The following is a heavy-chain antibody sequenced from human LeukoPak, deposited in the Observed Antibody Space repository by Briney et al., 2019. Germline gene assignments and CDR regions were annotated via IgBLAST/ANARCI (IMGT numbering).Heavy chain of an antibody. Sequence: ASVKVSCKASGYTFTGYYLHWVRQAPGQGLEWMGCVNPNSGDTNYAQEFQGSVTTTRDTSISTVYMELSRLRSDDTAVYYCARASGSYWWFDSWGQGTLVTVSS. CDR1: GYTFTGYY. J-gene: IGHJ5*01. D-gene: IGHD1-26*01. CDR3: ARASGSYWWFDS. CDR2: VNPNSGDT. V-gene: IGHV1-2*02.